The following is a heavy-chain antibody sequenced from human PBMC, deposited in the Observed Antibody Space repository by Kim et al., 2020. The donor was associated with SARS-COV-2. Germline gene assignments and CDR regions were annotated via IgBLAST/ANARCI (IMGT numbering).Heavy chain of an antibody. CDR1: GYSFTNYW. CDR2: VYPGDFDT. CDR3: ARLQSSTGGGMDF. J-gene: IGHJ6*02. V-gene: IGHV5-51*01. D-gene: IGHD6-13*01. Sequence: GESLKISCKASGYSFTNYWIAWVRQMPGKGLEWMGVVYPGDFDTRYSPSFQGQVTISVDNSVTTAFLQWSSLKASDTAIYYCARLQSSTGGGMDFWGQGTTVTVS.